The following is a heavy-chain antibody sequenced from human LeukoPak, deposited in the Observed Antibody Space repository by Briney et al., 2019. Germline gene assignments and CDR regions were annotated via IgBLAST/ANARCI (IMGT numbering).Heavy chain of an antibody. J-gene: IGHJ3*02. CDR2: IYYSGST. V-gene: IGHV4-31*03. CDR1: GDSISTGGYY. CDR3: ARQGYDILTGYIDAFDI. D-gene: IGHD3-9*01. Sequence: PSQTLSLTCTVSGDSISTGGYYWAWIRQHRERGLEWIGYIYYSGSTHYNPSLQSRVTISVDTSKNQFSLNLNSVTAADTAVYYCARQGYDILTGYIDAFDIWGQGTMVTVSS.